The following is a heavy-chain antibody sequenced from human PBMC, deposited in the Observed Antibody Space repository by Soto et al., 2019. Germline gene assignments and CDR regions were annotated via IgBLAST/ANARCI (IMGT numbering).Heavy chain of an antibody. Sequence: SVKVSCKASGGTFSSYAISWVRQAPGQGLECMGGLIPIVGTANYAQKLQGRVTITAXXSXSXXXMXLXXLRSGGTAEYYCARTLDYYDSKFTLDYWGQGTLVTVSS. J-gene: IGHJ4*02. CDR1: GGTFSSYA. CDR3: ARTLDYYDSKFTLDY. V-gene: IGHV1-69*13. D-gene: IGHD3-22*01. CDR2: LIPIVGTA.